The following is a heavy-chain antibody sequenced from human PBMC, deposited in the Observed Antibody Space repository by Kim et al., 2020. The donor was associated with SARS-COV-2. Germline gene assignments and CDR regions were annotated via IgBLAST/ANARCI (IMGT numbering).Heavy chain of an antibody. CDR2: IGSANNI. V-gene: IGHV3-48*02. Sequence: GGSLRLSCAASGFSFSSYSMNWVRQAPGKGLEWISYIGSANNIYYADCVKGRFTVSRDNAKDSLYLQMNSLRDEDTAVYFCARDREWAFDYWGQGTLVTVSS. CDR3: ARDREWAFDY. D-gene: IGHD1-26*01. J-gene: IGHJ4*02. CDR1: GFSFSSYS.